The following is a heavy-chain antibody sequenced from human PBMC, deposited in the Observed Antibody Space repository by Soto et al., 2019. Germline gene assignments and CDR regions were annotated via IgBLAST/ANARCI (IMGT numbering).Heavy chain of an antibody. D-gene: IGHD6-6*01. V-gene: IGHV1-18*01. J-gene: IGHJ4*02. CDR2: ISAYNGNT. CDR3: ARYRLAQLVFDY. Sequence: GASVKVSCKASGYTFTSYGISWVRQAPGQGLEWMGWISAYNGNTNYAQKLQGRVTMTRDTSTSTAYMELSSLRSEDTAVYYCARYRLAQLVFDYWGQGTLVTVSS. CDR1: GYTFTSYG.